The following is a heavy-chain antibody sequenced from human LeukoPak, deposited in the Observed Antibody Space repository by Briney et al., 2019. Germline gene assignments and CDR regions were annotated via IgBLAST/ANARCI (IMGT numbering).Heavy chain of an antibody. CDR2: MSHSGST. J-gene: IGHJ2*01. CDR1: GYSISIAFY. V-gene: IGHV4-38-2*02. CDR3: ARGFDYYDSSGYLSNWYFDL. D-gene: IGHD3-22*01. Sequence: SETLSLTCTVSGYSISIAFYWGWIRQPPGKGLEWIGSMSHSGSTYYNPSLKSRVTISVDTSKNQFSLKLSSVTAADTAVYYCARGFDYYDSSGYLSNWYFDLWGRGTLVTVSS.